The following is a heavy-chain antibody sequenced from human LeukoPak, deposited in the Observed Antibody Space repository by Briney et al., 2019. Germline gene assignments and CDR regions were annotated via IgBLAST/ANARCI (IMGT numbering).Heavy chain of an antibody. V-gene: IGHV4-30-4*01. CDR3: AIHSSSWYYFDY. CDR2: IYYSGST. D-gene: IGHD6-13*01. CDR1: GASISSGDYY. J-gene: IGHJ4*02. Sequence: PSQTLSLTCTVSGASISSGDYYWSWIRQPPGKDLEWIGYIYYSGSTYYNPSLKSRVTISVDTSKNQFSLKLSSVTAADTAVYYCAIHSSSWYYFDYWGQGTLVTVSS.